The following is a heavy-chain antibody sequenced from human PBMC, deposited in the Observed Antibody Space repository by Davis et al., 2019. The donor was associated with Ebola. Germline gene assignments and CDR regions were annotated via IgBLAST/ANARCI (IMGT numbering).Heavy chain of an antibody. CDR2: VYYNGKT. D-gene: IGHD5-12*01. V-gene: IGHV4-34*01. CDR1: GGSFTDFY. J-gene: IGHJ6*04. CDR3: ARLWRGYYGMDV. Sequence: GSLRLSCAVYGGSFTDFYWGWIRQPPGKGLEWIGSVYYNGKTTSNPSLKSRVTIYIDMSKNHFSLKLSSVTAADTAVYYCARLWRGYYGMDVWGKGTTVTVSS.